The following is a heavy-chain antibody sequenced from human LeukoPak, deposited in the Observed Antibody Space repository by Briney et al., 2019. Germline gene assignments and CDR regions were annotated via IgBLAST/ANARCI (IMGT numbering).Heavy chain of an antibody. J-gene: IGHJ4*02. Sequence: GGSLRLSCAASGFTFSSYWMHWVRQAPGKGLVWVSRINSDGSSTSYADSVKGRFTISRDNAKNTLYLQMNSLRAEDTAVYYCAGEDIPASYDYWGQGTLVTVSS. CDR1: GFTFSSYW. CDR3: AGEDIPASYDY. D-gene: IGHD2-15*01. V-gene: IGHV3-74*01. CDR2: INSDGSST.